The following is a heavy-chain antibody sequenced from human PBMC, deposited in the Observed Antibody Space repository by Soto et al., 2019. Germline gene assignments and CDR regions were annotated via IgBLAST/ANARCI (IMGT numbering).Heavy chain of an antibody. CDR3: ARIGGRLLQLRSAAFDI. CDR2: IYPGDSDT. V-gene: IGHV5-51*01. D-gene: IGHD5-12*01. Sequence: GESLKISCKGSGYSFTSYWIGWVRQMPGKGLEWMGIIYPGDSDTRYSPSFQGQVTISADKSISTAYLQWSSLKASDTAMYYCARIGGRLLQLRSAAFDIWGQGTMVTVSS. CDR1: GYSFTSYW. J-gene: IGHJ3*02.